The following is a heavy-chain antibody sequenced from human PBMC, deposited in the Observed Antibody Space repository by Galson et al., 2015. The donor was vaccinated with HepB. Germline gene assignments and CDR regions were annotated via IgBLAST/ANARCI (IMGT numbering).Heavy chain of an antibody. Sequence: SLRLSCAVSGFRVSESSLSWVRQVPGRGLEYVSDIYPSGATYYRDSVRGRFTMSRDDFQNSLYLPMNNLRVEDTAIYFCARESNWADDAWGTGTLVTVSS. J-gene: IGHJ1*01. CDR1: GFRVSESS. D-gene: IGHD3-16*01. CDR3: ARESNWADDA. V-gene: IGHV3-53*01. CDR2: IYPSGAT.